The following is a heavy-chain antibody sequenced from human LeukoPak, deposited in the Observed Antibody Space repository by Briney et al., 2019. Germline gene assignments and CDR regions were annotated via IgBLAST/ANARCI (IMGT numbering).Heavy chain of an antibody. CDR2: MNPDGSTK. Sequence: GSLRLSCVASGFAFSSSWMAWVRQAPGKGLEWVANMNPDGSTKNYVDSVRGRFTISRDNAKNSLYLQMNSLRAEDTAVYYCAKEGAASAFDIWGQGSMVTVSS. CDR1: GFAFSSSW. CDR3: AKEGAASAFDI. J-gene: IGHJ3*02. D-gene: IGHD1-26*01. V-gene: IGHV3-7*01.